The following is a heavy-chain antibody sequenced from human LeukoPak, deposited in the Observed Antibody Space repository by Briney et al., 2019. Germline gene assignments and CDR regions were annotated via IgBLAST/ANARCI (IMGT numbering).Heavy chain of an antibody. CDR3: ARDQDCSGGSCYSSGFGY. Sequence: ASVKVSCKASGYTFTSYGISWVRQAPGQGLEWMGWINPNSGGTNYAQKFQGRVTMTRDTSISTAYMELSRLRSDDTAVYYCARDQDCSGGSCYSSGFGYWGQGTLVTVSS. D-gene: IGHD2-15*01. CDR1: GYTFTSYG. V-gene: IGHV1-2*02. CDR2: INPNSGGT. J-gene: IGHJ4*02.